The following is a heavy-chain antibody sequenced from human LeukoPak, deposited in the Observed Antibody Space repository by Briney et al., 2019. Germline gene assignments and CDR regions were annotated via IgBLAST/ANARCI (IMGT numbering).Heavy chain of an antibody. CDR3: ATFGLVAALDL. Sequence: GGSLRLSCAASGFSFNAYWMAWVRQAPGAGLEWVANINPAGSETFHVDPVKGRFSISRDHAKNLVYLQMNSLRAEDTAVYYCATFGLVAALDLWGQGTLVTVSS. D-gene: IGHD5-12*01. CDR1: GFSFNAYW. CDR2: INPAGSET. V-gene: IGHV3-7*01. J-gene: IGHJ4*02.